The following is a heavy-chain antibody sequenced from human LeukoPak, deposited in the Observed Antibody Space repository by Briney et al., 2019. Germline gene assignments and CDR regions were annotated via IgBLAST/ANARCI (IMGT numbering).Heavy chain of an antibody. Sequence: GGSLRLSCAASGFTFSDYGMRWVRQAPGQGLEWVSSIGGPGGSTYYAESAKGRFTISRDNSKSTLYLQLNSLGAEDTALYNCLKDQRDKCYLISAWGQGTLVTVSS. CDR3: LKDQRDKCYLISA. CDR2: IGGPGGST. CDR1: GFTFSDYG. V-gene: IGHV3-23*01. D-gene: IGHD2/OR15-2a*01. J-gene: IGHJ5*02.